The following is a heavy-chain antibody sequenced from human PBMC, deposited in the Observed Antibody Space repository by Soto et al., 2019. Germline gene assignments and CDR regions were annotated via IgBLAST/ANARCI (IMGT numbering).Heavy chain of an antibody. D-gene: IGHD2-8*01. Sequence: PGGSLRLSCAASGFTFDDYAMHWVRQAPGKGLEWVSGISWNSGSIGYADSVKGRFTISRDNAKNSLYLQMNSLRAEDTALYYCAKGLVYANYCYYYMDVWGKGTTVTVSS. V-gene: IGHV3-9*01. J-gene: IGHJ6*03. CDR3: AKGLVYANYCYYYMDV. CDR1: GFTFDDYA. CDR2: ISWNSGSI.